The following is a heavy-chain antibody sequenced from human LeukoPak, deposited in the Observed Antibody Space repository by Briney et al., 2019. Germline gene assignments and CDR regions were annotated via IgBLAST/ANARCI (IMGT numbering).Heavy chain of an antibody. CDR1: GFSLGTRGVG. CDR2: TSWGGDK. D-gene: IGHD2-15*01. V-gene: IGHV2-5*02. Sequence: SGPTLFNAPPTLTLTGTFSGFSLGTRGVGVGWIREPPGKALESFTLTSWGGDKRYSQSLKNRLTITKDTSKNQVVLTMTSMDPVDTATYYCAHIKSDCSGVTCYFDVSPYFDFWGQGTLVSVSS. CDR3: AHIKSDCSGVTCYFDVSPYFDF. J-gene: IGHJ4*02.